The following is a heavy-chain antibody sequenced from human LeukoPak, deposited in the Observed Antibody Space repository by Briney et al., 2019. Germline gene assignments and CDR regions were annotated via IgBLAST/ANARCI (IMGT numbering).Heavy chain of an antibody. J-gene: IGHJ4*02. V-gene: IGHV4-39*07. Sequence: SETLSLTCFVSGGSISSYSYYWGWIRQPPGKGLEWIGSVFYSGSTYYNPSLKSRVIISVDTSKNQYSLKLNSVTAADTAVYYCATDLNDYVWGSYRLGFDSWGQGTLVSASS. CDR3: ATDLNDYVWGSYRLGFDS. D-gene: IGHD3-16*02. CDR2: VFYSGST. CDR1: GGSISSYSYY.